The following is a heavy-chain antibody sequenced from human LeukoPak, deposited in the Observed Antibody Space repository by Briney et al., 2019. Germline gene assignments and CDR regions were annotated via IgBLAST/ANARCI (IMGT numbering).Heavy chain of an antibody. CDR2: IYSSGST. J-gene: IGHJ5*02. CDR1: GGSISSGSYY. D-gene: IGHD1-26*01. Sequence: SETLSLTCTVSGGSISSGSYYWNWIRQPAGKGLEWIGRIYSSGSTNYNPSLKSRVTISVDTSKNQFSLKLSSVTAADTAVYYCARESRGWDGENWFDPWGQGTLVTVSS. CDR3: ARESRGWDGENWFDP. V-gene: IGHV4-61*02.